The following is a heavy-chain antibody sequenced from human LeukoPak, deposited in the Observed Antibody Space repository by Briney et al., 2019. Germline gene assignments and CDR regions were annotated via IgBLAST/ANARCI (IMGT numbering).Heavy chain of an antibody. V-gene: IGHV3-7*01. CDR2: IKQDGSEK. J-gene: IGHJ4*02. CDR3: AKDPSGYSGYTDY. D-gene: IGHD5-12*01. CDR1: GCTFSSYW. Sequence: QPGGSLRLACAASGCTFSSYWMSWVRQAPGRGLEWVANIKQDGSEKYYVDSVKGRFTISRDNAKNSLYLQMNSLRAEDTAVYYCAKDPSGYSGYTDYWGQGTLVTVSS.